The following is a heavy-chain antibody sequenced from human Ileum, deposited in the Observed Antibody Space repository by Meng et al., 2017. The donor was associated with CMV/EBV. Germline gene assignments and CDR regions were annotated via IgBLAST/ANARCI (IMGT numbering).Heavy chain of an antibody. CDR1: GFTFSSYA. J-gene: IGHJ3*02. V-gene: IGHV3-23*01. Sequence: GGSLRLSCAASGFTFSSYAMSWVRQAPGKGLEWVSGVSGSGRSSYFADSVKGRFTISRDDSKNTVDLQMDSLTAEDTAIYYCAKISDYNIWGAFDIWGQGALVTVSS. D-gene: IGHD4/OR15-4a*01. CDR3: AKISDYNIWGAFDI. CDR2: VSGSGRSS.